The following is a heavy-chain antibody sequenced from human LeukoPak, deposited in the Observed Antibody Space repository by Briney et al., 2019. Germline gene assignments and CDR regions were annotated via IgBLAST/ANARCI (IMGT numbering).Heavy chain of an antibody. CDR2: IYYSGST. CDR1: GGSINNYY. J-gene: IGHJ4*02. CDR3: ARGGWSLDY. Sequence: SVTLSLTCTVSGGSINNYYWSWIRQPPGMALEWIGYIYYSGSTNYNPSLKSRVTISVDTSKNQFSLKLTSVTAADTAIYYCARGGWSLDYWGQGTLVTVSS. D-gene: IGHD2-15*01. V-gene: IGHV4-59*01.